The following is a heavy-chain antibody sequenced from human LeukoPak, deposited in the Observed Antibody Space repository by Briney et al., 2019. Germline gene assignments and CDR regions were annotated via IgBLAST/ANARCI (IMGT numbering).Heavy chain of an antibody. V-gene: IGHV4-39*01. D-gene: IGHD3-10*01. CDR2: IYYSGST. Sequence: SETLSLTCTVSGGSISSSSYYWGWIRQPPGKGLEWIGSIYYSGSTYYNPSLKSRVTISVDTSKNQFSLKLSSVTAADTAVYYCARHAGSWFGELLYVTNWFDPWGQGTLVTVSS. J-gene: IGHJ5*02. CDR1: GGSISSSSYY. CDR3: ARHAGSWFGELLYVTNWFDP.